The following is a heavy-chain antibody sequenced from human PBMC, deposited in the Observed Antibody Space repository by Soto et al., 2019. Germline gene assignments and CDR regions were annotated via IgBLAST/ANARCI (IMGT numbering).Heavy chain of an antibody. Sequence: PGGSLRLSCAASGFTFDDYAMHWVRQAPGKGLEWVSGISWNSGSIGYADSVKGRFTISRDNAKNSLYLQMNSLRAEDTALYYFAKDIAYDIWTAPSMDVWGQGTTVTVSS. D-gene: IGHD3-9*01. J-gene: IGHJ6*02. CDR3: AKDIAYDIWTAPSMDV. V-gene: IGHV3-9*01. CDR1: GFTFDDYA. CDR2: ISWNSGSI.